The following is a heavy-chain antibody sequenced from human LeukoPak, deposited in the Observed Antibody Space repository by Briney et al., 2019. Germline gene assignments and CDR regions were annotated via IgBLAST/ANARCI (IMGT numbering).Heavy chain of an antibody. V-gene: IGHV1-46*01. CDR3: ARDSGYSYGYD. D-gene: IGHD5-18*01. CDR1: GYTFTSYG. J-gene: IGHJ4*02. CDR2: INPSGGST. Sequence: ASVKVSCKASGYTFTSYGISWVRQAPGQGLEWMGIINPSGGSTSYAQKFQGRVTMTRDTSTSTVYMELSSLRSEDTAVYYCARDSGYSYGYDWGQGTLVTVSS.